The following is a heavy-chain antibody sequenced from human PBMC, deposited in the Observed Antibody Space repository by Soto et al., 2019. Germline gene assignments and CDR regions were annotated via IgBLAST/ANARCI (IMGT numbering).Heavy chain of an antibody. CDR1: GGSFSGYY. V-gene: IGHV4-59*01. D-gene: IGHD6-25*01. Sequence: SETLSLTCAVYGGSFSGYYWSWIRQTPGKGLEWVGHIYYSGSTNYNPSLKSRLTISVDTSKNQFSLKLSSVTAADTAVYYCARAPGRPFDYWGQGTLVTAPQ. J-gene: IGHJ4*02. CDR3: ARAPGRPFDY. CDR2: IYYSGST.